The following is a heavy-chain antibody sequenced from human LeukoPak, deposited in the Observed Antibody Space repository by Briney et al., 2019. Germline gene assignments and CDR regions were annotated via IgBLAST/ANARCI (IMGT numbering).Heavy chain of an antibody. CDR1: GGSFSGYY. J-gene: IGHJ4*02. Sequence: SETLSLTCAVYGGSFSGYYWSWIRQPPGKGLEWIGEINHSGSTNYNPSLKSRVTISVDTSKNQFSLKLSSVTAADTAVYYCASPAAAGTIDYWGQGTLVTVSS. CDR3: ASPAAAGTIDY. CDR2: INHSGST. D-gene: IGHD6-13*01. V-gene: IGHV4-34*01.